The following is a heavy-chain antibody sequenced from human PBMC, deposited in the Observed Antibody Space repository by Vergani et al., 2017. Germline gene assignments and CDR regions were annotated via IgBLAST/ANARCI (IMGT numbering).Heavy chain of an antibody. Sequence: EVQLVESGGGLVKPGGSLRLSCAASGFTFSSYSMNWVRQAPGKGLEWVSSISSSSSYIYYADSLKGRFTISRDNAKNSLYLQMNSLRAEDTAVYYCARESGIQLWFYFDYWGQGTLVTVSS. D-gene: IGHD5-18*01. V-gene: IGHV3-21*01. CDR1: GFTFSSYS. J-gene: IGHJ4*02. CDR2: ISSSSSYI. CDR3: ARESGIQLWFYFDY.